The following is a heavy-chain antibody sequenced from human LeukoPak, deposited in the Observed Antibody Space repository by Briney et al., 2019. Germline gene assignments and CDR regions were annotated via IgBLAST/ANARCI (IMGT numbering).Heavy chain of an antibody. CDR2: INPNSGGT. D-gene: IGHD2-8*01. CDR3: ARLRVFSYYYYGMDV. Sequence: ASVKVSCKASGYTFTGYYMHWVRQAPGQGLEWMGWINPNSGGTNYAQKFQGRVTMTRDTSISTAYMELSRLRSDDTAVYYCARLRVFSYYYYGMDVWGQGTTVTVSS. V-gene: IGHV1-2*02. J-gene: IGHJ6*02. CDR1: GYTFTGYY.